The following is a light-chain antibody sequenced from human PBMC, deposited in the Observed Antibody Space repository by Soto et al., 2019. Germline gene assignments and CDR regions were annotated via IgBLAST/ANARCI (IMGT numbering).Light chain of an antibody. J-gene: IGKJ3*01. CDR3: QQYAASPFT. CDR2: GTS. CDR1: QTLSSSY. Sequence: EIVLTQSPGTLSLSPGERATLSCRASQTLSSSYLGWYQQKPGQAPRLLIYGTSSRATGIPDRFSGSGSGTDFTLTINRLEPEDVAVYYCQQYAASPFTFGPGTKVAFK. V-gene: IGKV3-20*01.